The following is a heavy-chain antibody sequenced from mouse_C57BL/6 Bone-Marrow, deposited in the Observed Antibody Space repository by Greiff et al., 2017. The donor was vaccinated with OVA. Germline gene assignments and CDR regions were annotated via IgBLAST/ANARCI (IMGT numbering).Heavy chain of an antibody. CDR1: GYSFTGYF. V-gene: IGHV1-20*01. Sequence: EVQVVESGPELVKPGDSVKISCKASGYSFTGYFMNWVMQSHGKSLEWIGRINPYNGDTFYNQKFKGKATLTVDKSSSTAHMELRSLTSEDSAVYYCAREDSRGAMDYWGQGTSVTVSS. CDR2: INPYNGDT. J-gene: IGHJ4*01. CDR3: AREDSRGAMDY.